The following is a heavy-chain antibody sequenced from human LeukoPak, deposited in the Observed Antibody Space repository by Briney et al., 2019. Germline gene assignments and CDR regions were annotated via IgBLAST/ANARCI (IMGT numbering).Heavy chain of an antibody. CDR3: ARVGRGTIRPYYYYYYMDV. Sequence: GGSLRLSCAASGFTVSSNYMSWVRQAPGKGLEWVSVIYSGGSTYYADSVKGRFTISRDNSKNTLYLQMNSLRAEDTAVYYCARVGRGTIRPYYYYYYMDVWGKGTTVTISS. D-gene: IGHD3-10*01. J-gene: IGHJ6*03. V-gene: IGHV3-66*01. CDR2: IYSGGST. CDR1: GFTVSSNY.